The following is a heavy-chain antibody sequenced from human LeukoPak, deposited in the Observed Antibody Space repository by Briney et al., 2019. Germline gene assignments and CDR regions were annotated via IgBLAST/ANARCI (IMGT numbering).Heavy chain of an antibody. CDR2: ISYTGST. CDR3: ARAYPSSSTD. Sequence: SETLSLTRTVSGGSISSGNYYWNWIRQFPGKGLEWIGFISYTGSTHYNPSLKSRVSISQDTSQNQFSLKLSSVTAADTAIYYCARAYPSSSTDWGQGMLVTVSS. D-gene: IGHD2-2*01. V-gene: IGHV4-31*03. J-gene: IGHJ4*02. CDR1: GGSISSGNYY.